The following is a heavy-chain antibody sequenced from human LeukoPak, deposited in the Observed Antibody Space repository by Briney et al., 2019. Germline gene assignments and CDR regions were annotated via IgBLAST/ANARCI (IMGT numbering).Heavy chain of an antibody. CDR1: GFTFDDYG. J-gene: IGHJ4*02. CDR3: AKGLSIPSYFDY. CDR2: IWYGGSNK. V-gene: IGHV3-33*06. Sequence: PGGSLRLSCAASGFTFDDYGMHWVRQAPGKGLEWVAVIWYGGSNKYYADSVKGRFTISRDNSKNTLYLQMNSLRAEDTAVYYCAKGLSIPSYFDYWGQGTLVTVSS. D-gene: IGHD2/OR15-2a*01.